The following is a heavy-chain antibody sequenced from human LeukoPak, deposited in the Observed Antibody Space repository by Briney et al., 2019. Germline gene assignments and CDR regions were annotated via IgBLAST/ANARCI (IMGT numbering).Heavy chain of an antibody. CDR1: GFTFSNYP. D-gene: IGHD3-22*01. CDR2: MSSDGSSK. CDR3: AKAEYDSSGYYLSFDY. V-gene: IGHV3-30*04. J-gene: IGHJ4*02. Sequence: GGSLRLSCAASGFTFSNYPMHWVRQAPGKGLEWVAIMSSDGSSKYYADSVKGRFTLSRDNSDNTLFLQMNSLRVEDTAVYYCAKAEYDSSGYYLSFDYWGQGTLVTVSS.